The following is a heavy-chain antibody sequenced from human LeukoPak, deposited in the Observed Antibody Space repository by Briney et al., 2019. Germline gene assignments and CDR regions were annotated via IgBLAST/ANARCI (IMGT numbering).Heavy chain of an antibody. CDR2: ISGSGGSA. V-gene: IGHV3-23*01. D-gene: IGHD3-3*01. CDR1: GFTFSSYA. Sequence: GESLRLSCAASGFTFSSYAMSWVRQAPGKGLAWVSGISGSGGSAHYADSVKGRFTISRDNSRNTLYLQMNSLRAEDTAVYYCAKDGESYDFWSGYLFDYWGQGTLVTVSS. CDR3: AKDGESYDFWSGYLFDY. J-gene: IGHJ4*02.